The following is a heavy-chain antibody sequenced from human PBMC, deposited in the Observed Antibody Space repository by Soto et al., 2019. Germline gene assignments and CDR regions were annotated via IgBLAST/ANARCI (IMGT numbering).Heavy chain of an antibody. CDR2: IYYSGST. V-gene: IGHV4-59*01. CDR1: GGSISSYY. J-gene: IGHJ3*02. CDR3: ARAQLLDDAFDI. D-gene: IGHD2-2*01. Sequence: SETLSLTCTVSGGSISSYYWSWIRQPPGKGLEWIGYIYYSGSTNYNPSLKSRVTISVDTSKNQFSLKLSSVTAADTAVYYCARAQLLDDAFDIWGQGTMVTVSS.